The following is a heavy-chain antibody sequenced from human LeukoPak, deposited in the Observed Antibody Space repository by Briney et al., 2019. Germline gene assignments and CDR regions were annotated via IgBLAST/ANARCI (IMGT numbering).Heavy chain of an antibody. Sequence: PGGSLRLSCAASGLTFSRHGVTWVRQPPGKGLEWIGEIHPSGSTSYNPSLKSRVTISVDTSKNQLSLKLSSVTAADTAVYFCARGGDAHKGGNYWGQGTLVTVSS. CDR3: ARGGDAHKGGNY. CDR2: IHPSGST. J-gene: IGHJ4*02. CDR1: GLTFSRHG. V-gene: IGHV4-34*01. D-gene: IGHD5-24*01.